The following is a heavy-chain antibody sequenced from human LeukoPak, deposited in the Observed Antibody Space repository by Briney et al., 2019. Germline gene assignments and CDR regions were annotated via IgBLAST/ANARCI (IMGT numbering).Heavy chain of an antibody. Sequence: ASVKVSCKVSGYTLTELSMHWVRQAPGKGLEWMGGFDPEDGETIYAQKFQGRVTMTEDTSTDTAYMELSSLRSEDTAVYYCAYFGIAAAGRGGRDWNGFAPWGQGTLFTVSS. V-gene: IGHV1-24*01. CDR2: FDPEDGET. D-gene: IGHD6-13*01. CDR3: AYFGIAAAGRGGRDWNGFAP. CDR1: GYTLTELS. J-gene: IGHJ5*02.